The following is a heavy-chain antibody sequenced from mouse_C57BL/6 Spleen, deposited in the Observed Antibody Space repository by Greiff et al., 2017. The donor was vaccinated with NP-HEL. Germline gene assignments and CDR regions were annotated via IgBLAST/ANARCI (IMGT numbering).Heavy chain of an antibody. D-gene: IGHD2-5*01. CDR1: GYTFTSYW. CDR2: IDPSDSET. V-gene: IGHV1-52*01. CDR3: ARGSYYSNYAYYAMDY. Sequence: VQLQQPGAELVRPGSSVKLSCKASGYTFTSYWMHWVKQRPIQGLEWIGNIDPSDSETHYNQKFKDKATLTVYKTSSTAYMQLSSLTSEDSAVYYCARGSYYSNYAYYAMDYWGQGTSVTVSS. J-gene: IGHJ4*01.